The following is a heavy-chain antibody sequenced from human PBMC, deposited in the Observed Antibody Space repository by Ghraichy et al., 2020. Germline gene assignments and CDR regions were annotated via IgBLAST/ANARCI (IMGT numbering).Heavy chain of an antibody. J-gene: IGHJ6*02. CDR2: ISYDGNDK. Sequence: LSLTCAVSGFTFSRYAMYWVRQAPGKGLEWMAVISYDGNDKHYADSVMGRFTISRDNSKTTLQMNSLGADDTAVYYCARARYTSGWYNKGYYYYFAMDVWRQRTTVTVSS. CDR1: GFTFSRYA. V-gene: IGHV3-30*01. D-gene: IGHD6-19*01. CDR3: ARARYTSGWYNKGYYYYFAMDV.